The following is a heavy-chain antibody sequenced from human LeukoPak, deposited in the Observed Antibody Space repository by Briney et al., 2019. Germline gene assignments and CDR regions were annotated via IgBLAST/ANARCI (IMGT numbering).Heavy chain of an antibody. D-gene: IGHD3-22*01. CDR1: GGTFSSYA. V-gene: IGHV1-69*04. CDR2: IIPILGIA. CDR3: ARDYPHSSGAHQDAFDI. Sequence: SVKVSCKASGGTFSSYAISWVRQAPGQGLEWMGRIIPILGIANYAQKFQGRVTITADKSTSTAYMELSSLRSEDTAVYYCARDYPHSSGAHQDAFDIWGQGTMVTVSS. J-gene: IGHJ3*02.